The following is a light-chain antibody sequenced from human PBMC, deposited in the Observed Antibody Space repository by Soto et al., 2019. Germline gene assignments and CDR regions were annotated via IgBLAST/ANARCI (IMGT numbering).Light chain of an antibody. V-gene: IGKV3-20*01. CDR2: AAS. CDR3: QQFGSSPYT. CDR1: SSLTSTY. Sequence: EIVLTQSPGTLSLSPGERATLSCRTSSSLTSTYLAWYQQKPGQAPRLLIYAASSRATVIPDRFSGSGSGTDFTLTISRLDPEDFAVYYCQQFGSSPYTFGQGTKLEIK. J-gene: IGKJ2*01.